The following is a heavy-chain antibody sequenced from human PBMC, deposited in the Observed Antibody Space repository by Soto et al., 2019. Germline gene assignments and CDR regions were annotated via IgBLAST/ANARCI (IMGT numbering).Heavy chain of an antibody. CDR2: IWYDGSNK. V-gene: IGHV3-33*01. CDR3: ARGNGYKIGYFDY. CDR1: GFTFSSYG. Sequence: GGSLRLSCAASGFTFSSYGMHWVRQAPGKGLEWVAVIWYDGSNKYYADSVKGRFTISRDNSKNTLYLQMNSLRAEDTAVYYCARGNGYKIGYFDYWGQGTLVTVSS. J-gene: IGHJ4*02. D-gene: IGHD5-12*01.